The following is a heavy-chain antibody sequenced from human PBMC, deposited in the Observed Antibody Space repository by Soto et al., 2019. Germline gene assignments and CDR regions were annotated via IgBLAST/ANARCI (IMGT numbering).Heavy chain of an antibody. CDR1: GGSISSSSYY. CDR2: IYYSGST. D-gene: IGHD3-10*01. V-gene: IGHV4-39*01. Sequence: SETLFLTCTVSGGSISSSSYYWGWIRQPPGKGLEWIGSIYYSGSTYYNPSLKSRVTISVDTSKNQFSLKLSSVTAADTAVYYCATYRTYGSGLFFNWFDPWGQGTLVTVSS. J-gene: IGHJ5*02. CDR3: ATYRTYGSGLFFNWFDP.